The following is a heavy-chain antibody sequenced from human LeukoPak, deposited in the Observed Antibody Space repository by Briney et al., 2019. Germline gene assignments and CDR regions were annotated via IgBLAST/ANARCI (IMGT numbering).Heavy chain of an antibody. V-gene: IGHV6-1*01. Sequence: SQTLSLTCAISGDSVSSNSAAWNWIRQSPSRGLEWLGRTYYRSKWYNDYAVSVKGRIAINPDTSKNQFSLRLSSVTAADTAVYYCARVLEGSSGQHWYFDLWGRGTLVTVSS. J-gene: IGHJ2*01. D-gene: IGHD6-19*01. CDR2: TYYRSKWYN. CDR1: GDSVSSNSAA. CDR3: ARVLEGSSGQHWYFDL.